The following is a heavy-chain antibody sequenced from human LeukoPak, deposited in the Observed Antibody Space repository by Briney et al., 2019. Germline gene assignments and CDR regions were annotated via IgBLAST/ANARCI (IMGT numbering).Heavy chain of an antibody. CDR3: ARQGVKEGGRFGELNFDY. J-gene: IGHJ4*02. V-gene: IGHV4-59*08. Sequence: PSVTLSLTCTVSGGSISSYYWSWIRQPPGKGLEWIGYIYYSGSTNYNPSLKSRVTISVDTSKNQFSLKLSSVTAADTAVYYCARQGVKEGGRFGELNFDYWGQGTLVTVSS. D-gene: IGHD3-10*01. CDR1: GGSISSYY. CDR2: IYYSGST.